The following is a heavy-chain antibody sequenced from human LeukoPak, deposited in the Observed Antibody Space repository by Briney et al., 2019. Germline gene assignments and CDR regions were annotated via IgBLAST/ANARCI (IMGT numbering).Heavy chain of an antibody. D-gene: IGHD3-10*01. V-gene: IGHV3-13*01. CDR1: GFTFSSYD. Sequence: GGSLRLSCAASGFTFSSYDMHWVRQATGKGLEWVSAIGTAGDTYYPGSVKGRFTISRENAKNSLYLQMNSLRAEDTAVYYCAKERFGGGVIMDWFDPWGQGTLVTVSS. J-gene: IGHJ5*02. CDR2: IGTAGDT. CDR3: AKERFGGGVIMDWFDP.